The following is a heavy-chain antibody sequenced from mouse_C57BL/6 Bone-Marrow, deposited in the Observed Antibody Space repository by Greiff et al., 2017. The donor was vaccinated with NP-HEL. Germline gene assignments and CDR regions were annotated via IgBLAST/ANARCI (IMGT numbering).Heavy chain of an antibody. J-gene: IGHJ1*03. CDR2: ISSGGSYT. Sequence: DVKLVESGGDLVKPGGSLKLSCAASGFTFSSYGMSWVRQTPDKRLEWVATISSGGSYTYYPDSVKGRFTISRDNAKNTLYLQMSSLKSEDTAMYYCARHPYDYGYFDVWGTGTTVTVSS. CDR1: GFTFSSYG. D-gene: IGHD2-3*01. CDR3: ARHPYDYGYFDV. V-gene: IGHV5-6*02.